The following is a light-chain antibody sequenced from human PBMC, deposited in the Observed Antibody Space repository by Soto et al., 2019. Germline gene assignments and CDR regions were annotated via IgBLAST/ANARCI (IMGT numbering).Light chain of an antibody. CDR3: QQRSHWPLT. CDR2: DAF. CDR1: QSVGNSH. Sequence: ETVLTQSPGTLYFSPGERATLSCRASQSVGNSHVAWYQHKPGQAPRLLIYDAFTRATGIPARFSGSGSGTDFTLTISSLEPEDSAIYYCQQRSHWPLTFGGGTKVEIK. J-gene: IGKJ4*01. V-gene: IGKV3-11*01.